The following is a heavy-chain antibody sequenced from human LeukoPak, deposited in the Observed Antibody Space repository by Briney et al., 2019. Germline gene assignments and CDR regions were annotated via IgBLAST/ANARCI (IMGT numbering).Heavy chain of an antibody. V-gene: IGHV3-23*01. D-gene: IGHD1-1*01. CDR2: VGGANSIT. Sequence: PSGGSLRLSCVASGFTFSTYAMSWVRQAPGKGLEWVSAVGGANSITYYTDSVKGRFTVSRDNFKNTVYLQMNSLRAEDTSVYYCAKGFWRYLDYWGQGTLVIVSS. J-gene: IGHJ4*02. CDR1: GFTFSTYA. CDR3: AKGFWRYLDY.